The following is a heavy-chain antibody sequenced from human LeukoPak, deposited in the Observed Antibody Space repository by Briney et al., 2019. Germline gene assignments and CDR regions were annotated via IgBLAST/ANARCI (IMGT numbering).Heavy chain of an antibody. CDR2: IKQDGSEK. D-gene: IGHD1-1*01. J-gene: IGHJ4*02. V-gene: IGHV3-7*01. CDR1: GFTFSSYW. Sequence: PGGSLRLSCAASGFTFSSYWMSWVRQAPGKGLEWVANIKQDGSEKYYVDSVKGRFTISRDNAKNSLYLQMNSLRAEDTAVYYCAKEMADNWNDGFDYWGQGTLVTVSS. CDR3: AKEMADNWNDGFDY.